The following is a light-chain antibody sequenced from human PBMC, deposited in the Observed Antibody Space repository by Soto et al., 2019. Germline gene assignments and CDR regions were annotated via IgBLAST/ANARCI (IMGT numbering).Light chain of an antibody. Sequence: ILLTQSPGTLSLYGGERATLSCRASQSVSNNYLAWYQPKPGQAPRILIYGASNRDTGIPDRFSGSGSWTDCTLTISRLEPEDVEVDWCQQYNNWPLTFGPGTRLDIK. CDR1: QSVSNNY. V-gene: IGKV3-20*01. CDR2: GAS. CDR3: QQYNNWPLT. J-gene: IGKJ5*01.